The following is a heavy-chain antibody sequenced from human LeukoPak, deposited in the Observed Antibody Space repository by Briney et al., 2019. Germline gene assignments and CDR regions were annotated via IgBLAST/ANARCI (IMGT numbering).Heavy chain of an antibody. CDR1: GFTFSSYS. V-gene: IGHV3-48*01. D-gene: IGHD3-3*01. CDR2: ISSSSTI. CDR3: ARIKVEYYDFWSGYDAFDY. Sequence: GGSLRLSCAASGFTFSSYSMNWVRQAPGKGLEWVSYISSSSTIYYADSVKGRFTISRDNAKNSLYLQMNSLRAEDTAVYYCARIKVEYYDFWSGYDAFDYWGQGTLVTVSS. J-gene: IGHJ4*02.